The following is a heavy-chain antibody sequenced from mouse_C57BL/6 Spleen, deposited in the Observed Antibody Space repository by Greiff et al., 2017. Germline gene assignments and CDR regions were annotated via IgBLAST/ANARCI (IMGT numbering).Heavy chain of an antibody. CDR3: TREGYGYDSFDS. D-gene: IGHD2-2*01. CDR2: ISSGGDYI. Sequence: DVKLVESGEGLVKPGGSLKLSCAASGFTFSSYAMSWVRQTPEKRLEWVAYISSGGDYIYYADSVKGRFTISRDNARNTLYLQMRDLKSEDTAMDNCTREGYGYDSFDSWGQGTTLTVSS. CDR1: GFTFSSYA. V-gene: IGHV5-9-1*02. J-gene: IGHJ2*01.